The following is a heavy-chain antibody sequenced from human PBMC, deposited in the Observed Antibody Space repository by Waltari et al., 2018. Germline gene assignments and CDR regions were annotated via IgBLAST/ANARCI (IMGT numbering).Heavy chain of an antibody. CDR3: ARGIAAAGTRLGDAFDI. J-gene: IGHJ3*02. CDR1: GGTFSSYA. V-gene: IGHV1-69*12. D-gene: IGHD6-13*01. CDR2: IIPIFGTA. Sequence: HVQLVQSGAEVKKPGSSVKVSCKASGGTFSSYAISWVRQAPGQGLEWMGGIIPIFGTANYAQKFQGRVTITADESTSTAYMELSSLRSEDTAVYYCARGIAAAGTRLGDAFDIWGQGTMVTVSS.